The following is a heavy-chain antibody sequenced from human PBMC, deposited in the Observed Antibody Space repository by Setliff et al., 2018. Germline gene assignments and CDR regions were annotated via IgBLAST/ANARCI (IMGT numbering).Heavy chain of an antibody. CDR1: GGSITSGSYY. Sequence: SQTLSLTCAVSGGSITSGSYYWSWIRQPAGEGLEWIGRLHTSGTTDYNPSLKGRVTISADTSTNHFSLKLTSVTAADTAVYYCARTTGSTHNWLDPWGPGTLVTAPQ. CDR2: LHTSGTT. V-gene: IGHV4-61*02. CDR3: ARTTGSTHNWLDP. J-gene: IGHJ5*02. D-gene: IGHD1-1*01.